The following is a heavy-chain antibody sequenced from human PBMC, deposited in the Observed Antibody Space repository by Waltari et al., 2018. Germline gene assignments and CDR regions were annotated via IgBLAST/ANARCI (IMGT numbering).Heavy chain of an antibody. D-gene: IGHD5-12*01. V-gene: IGHV3-66*04. J-gene: IGHJ6*02. CDR1: GFTVTTNY. CDR3: VRHVSGYTRATFDV. Sequence: EVRLVESGGGLVQPGRSLRLSCAASGFTVTTNYMSWVRQAPGKGLGWVSLINSNGGTYYADSVKDRFTISRDNSKNTLGLQMNSLRAEDTAVYYCVRHVSGYTRATFDVWGQGTTVTVSS. CDR2: INSNGGT.